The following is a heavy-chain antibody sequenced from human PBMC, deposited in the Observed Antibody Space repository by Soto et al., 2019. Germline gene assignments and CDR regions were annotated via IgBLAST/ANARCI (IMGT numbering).Heavy chain of an antibody. V-gene: IGHV3-21*01. J-gene: IGHJ5*02. Sequence: PGGSLRLSCAASGFTFSSYSMNWVRQAPGKGLEWVSSISVGIGQIYYSDSVKGRFTHSRDNGKESLLLQNNSLRTEDTAVFYCSKTQRALDPWGQGTLVTVSS. CDR2: ISVGIGQI. CDR1: GFTFSSYS. CDR3: SKTQRALDP.